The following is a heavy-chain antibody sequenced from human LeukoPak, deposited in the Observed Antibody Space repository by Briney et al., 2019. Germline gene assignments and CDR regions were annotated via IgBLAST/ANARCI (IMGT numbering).Heavy chain of an antibody. V-gene: IGHV3-21*01. CDR2: ISSSSSYI. J-gene: IGHJ4*02. Sequence: GGSLRLSCAASGFTFSSYSMNWVRQAPWKGLEWVSSISSSSSYIYYADSVKGRFTISRDNAKNSLYLQMNSLRAEDTAVYYCARDRRYYGSGSYQPVDYWGQGTLVTVSS. D-gene: IGHD3-10*01. CDR1: GFTFSSYS. CDR3: ARDRRYYGSGSYQPVDY.